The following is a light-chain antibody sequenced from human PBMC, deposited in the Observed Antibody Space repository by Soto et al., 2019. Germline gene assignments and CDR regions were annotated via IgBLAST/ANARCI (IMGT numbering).Light chain of an antibody. V-gene: IGKV3-11*01. Sequence: EIVLTQSPATRSLSPGERATLSCRASQSVSSYLAWYQQKPGQAPRLLIYDASNRATGIPARFSGSGSGTDFTLTISSLEPEAFAVYYCQQRSNWPPMYTFGQGTKLEIK. CDR2: DAS. J-gene: IGKJ2*01. CDR3: QQRSNWPPMYT. CDR1: QSVSSY.